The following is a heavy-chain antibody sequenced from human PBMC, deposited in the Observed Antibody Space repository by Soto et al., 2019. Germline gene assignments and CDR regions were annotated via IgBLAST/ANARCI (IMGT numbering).Heavy chain of an antibody. CDR1: GFTFSSYW. Sequence: GGSLRLSCAASGFTFSSYWMHLVRQAPGKGLVWVSRINSDGSSTSYADSVKGRFTISRDNAKNTLYLQMNSLRAEDTAVYYCARVPDYYYYYYYMDVWGKGTTVTVSS. V-gene: IGHV3-74*01. CDR2: INSDGSST. CDR3: ARVPDYYYYYYYMDV. D-gene: IGHD3-3*01. J-gene: IGHJ6*03.